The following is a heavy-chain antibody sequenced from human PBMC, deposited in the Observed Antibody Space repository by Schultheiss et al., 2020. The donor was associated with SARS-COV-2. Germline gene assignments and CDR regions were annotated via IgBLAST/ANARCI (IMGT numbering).Heavy chain of an antibody. V-gene: IGHV4-61*01. Sequence: SETLSLTCTVSGGSVSSGSYYWSWIRQPPGKGLEWIGYIYYSGSTNYNPSLKSRVTISVDTSKNQFSLKLSSVTAADTAVYYCARGAAPRGGMDVWGQGTTVTVSS. CDR2: IYYSGST. CDR3: ARGAAPRGGMDV. J-gene: IGHJ6*02. CDR1: GGSVSSGSYY. D-gene: IGHD6-6*01.